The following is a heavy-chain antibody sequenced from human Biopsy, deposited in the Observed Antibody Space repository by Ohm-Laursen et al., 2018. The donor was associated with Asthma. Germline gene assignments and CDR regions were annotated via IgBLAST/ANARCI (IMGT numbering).Heavy chain of an antibody. Sequence: SLRLSCAASGFTFSSYGMHWVRQAPGKGLEWVAVIWYDGSNKYYADSVKGRFTISRDNSKNTLHLQMNSLRAEDTAVYYCARTYYDFLTGQVNDVFAIWGQGTMVTVSS. D-gene: IGHD3-9*01. CDR3: ARTYYDFLTGQVNDVFAI. V-gene: IGHV3-33*01. CDR1: GFTFSSYG. CDR2: IWYDGSNK. J-gene: IGHJ3*02.